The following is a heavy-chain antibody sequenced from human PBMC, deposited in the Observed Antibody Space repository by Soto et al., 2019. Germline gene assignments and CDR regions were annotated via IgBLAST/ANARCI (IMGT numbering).Heavy chain of an antibody. J-gene: IGHJ4*02. CDR1: GFTFSSYS. D-gene: IGHD4-17*01. Sequence: GGSLRLSCAASGFTFSSYSMNWVRQAPGKGLEWVSSISSSSSYIYYADSVKGRFTISRDNAKNSLYLQMNSLRAEDTAVYYCARDITYGDYRDYWGQGTLVTVSS. CDR2: ISSSSSYI. CDR3: ARDITYGDYRDY. V-gene: IGHV3-21*01.